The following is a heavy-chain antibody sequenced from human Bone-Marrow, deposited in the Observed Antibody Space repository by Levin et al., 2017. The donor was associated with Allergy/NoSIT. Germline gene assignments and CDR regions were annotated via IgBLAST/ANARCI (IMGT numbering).Heavy chain of an antibody. Sequence: PGESLKISCAASGFTFSSYTMNWVRQAPGKGLEWVSYISSSSSTIYYADSVKGRFTISRDNAKNSLYLQMNSLRAEDTAVYYCARELYYFDSWGQGTLVTVSS. V-gene: IGHV3-48*01. J-gene: IGHJ4*02. CDR1: GFTFSSYT. CDR3: ARELYYFDS. CDR2: ISSSSSTI.